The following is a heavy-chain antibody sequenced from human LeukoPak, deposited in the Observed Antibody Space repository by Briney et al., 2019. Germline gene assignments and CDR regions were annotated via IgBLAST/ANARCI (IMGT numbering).Heavy chain of an antibody. D-gene: IGHD3-22*01. CDR1: GFTVSSNY. V-gene: IGHV3-66*01. J-gene: IGHJ4*02. CDR2: IYTGGDT. Sequence: GGSLRLSCAASGFTVSSNYMSWVRQAPGKGLEWVSGIYTGGDTYYADSVKDRFTISRDNSKNTLYLQMNSLRAEDTAVYYCTRDGVGGDYDSSGPEPGYFDYWGQGTLVTVSS. CDR3: TRDGVGGDYDSSGPEPGYFDY.